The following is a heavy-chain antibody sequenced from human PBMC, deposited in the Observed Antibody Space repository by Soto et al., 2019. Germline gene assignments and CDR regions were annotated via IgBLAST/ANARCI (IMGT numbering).Heavy chain of an antibody. V-gene: IGHV5-10-1*01. Sequence: GESLKIPCQGSGYSFTSYWISRVRHMPAKGLEWMGRIYPSDSYTNNSPSFQGHGTISADKSISTAYLQWSSLKASDTAMYYCARELVWGPRIAAAGTGYYYGMDVWGQGTTVTVS. J-gene: IGHJ6*02. D-gene: IGHD6-13*01. CDR3: ARELVWGPRIAAAGTGYYYGMDV. CDR1: GYSFTSYW. CDR2: IYPSDSYT.